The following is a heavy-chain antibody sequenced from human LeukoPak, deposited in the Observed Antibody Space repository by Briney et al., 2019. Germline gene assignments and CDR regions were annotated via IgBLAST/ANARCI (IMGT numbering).Heavy chain of an antibody. CDR1: GFSVRTTY. CDR2: ISGSGIST. V-gene: IGHV3-23*01. D-gene: IGHD3-9*01. CDR3: AKGRYYNILTGYPRQYYFDY. J-gene: IGHJ4*02. Sequence: GGSLRPSCAASGFSVRTTYMSWVRQAPGKGLEWVSGISGSGISTYYADSVKGRFTISRDNSKNTLYLQMNSLRAEDTAVYYCAKGRYYNILTGYPRQYYFDYWGQGTPVTVSS.